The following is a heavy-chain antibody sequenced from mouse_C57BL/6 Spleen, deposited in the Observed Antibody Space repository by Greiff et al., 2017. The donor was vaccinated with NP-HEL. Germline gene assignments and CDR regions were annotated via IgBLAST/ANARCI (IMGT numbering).Heavy chain of an antibody. J-gene: IGHJ2*01. V-gene: IGHV5-17*01. CDR1: GFTFSDYG. D-gene: IGHD4-1*01. CDR2: ISSGSSTI. CDR3: ARGSKLGPYYFDY. Sequence: EVNLVESGGGLVKPGGSLKLSCAASGFTFSDYGMHWVRQAPEKGLEWVAYISSGSSTIYYADTVKGRFTISRDNAKNTLFLQMTSLRSEDTAMYYCARGSKLGPYYFDYWGQGTTLTVSS.